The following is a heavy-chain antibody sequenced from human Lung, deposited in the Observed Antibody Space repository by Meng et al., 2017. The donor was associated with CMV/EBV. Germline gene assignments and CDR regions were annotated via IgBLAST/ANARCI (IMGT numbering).Heavy chain of an antibody. Sequence: ASVKVSXKASGYTFTSYYMHWVRQDPGQGLEGKGIINPSGGSTSYAQKCQGRVTMTRDTSTSTVYMELSSMRTEDTAVYYCARGGIRRDWFDPWGQGALVTVSS. V-gene: IGHV1-46*01. CDR2: INPSGGST. J-gene: IGHJ5*02. CDR3: ARGGIRRDWFDP. D-gene: IGHD1-14*01. CDR1: GYTFTSYY.